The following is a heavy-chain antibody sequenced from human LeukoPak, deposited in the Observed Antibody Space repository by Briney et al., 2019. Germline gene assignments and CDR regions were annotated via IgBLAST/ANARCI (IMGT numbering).Heavy chain of an antibody. D-gene: IGHD3-10*01. CDR2: ISGSGGST. V-gene: IGHV3-23*01. Sequence: RSGGSLRLSCAASGFTFSSYAMSWVRQAPGKGLEWVSAISGSGGSTYYADSVKGRFTISRDNSKNTLYLQMNSLRAEDTAVYYCAKDGSSGSYSAFDIWGQGTAVTVSS. CDR1: GFTFSSYA. J-gene: IGHJ3*02. CDR3: AKDGSSGSYSAFDI.